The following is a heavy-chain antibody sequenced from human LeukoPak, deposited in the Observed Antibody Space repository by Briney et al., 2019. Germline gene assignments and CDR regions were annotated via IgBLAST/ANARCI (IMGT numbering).Heavy chain of an antibody. V-gene: IGHV3-30*18. CDR2: ISYDGGIE. D-gene: IGHD4-17*01. CDR1: GFTFSRYA. Sequence: GGSLRLSCAASGFTFSRYAMQWVRQAPGKGLEWVAAISYDGGIEYYADSLKGRFTISRDNSKNTLYLQMNSLRPEDLAVYYCANSPRSYGDFFIWGQGTLVTVSS. J-gene: IGHJ4*02. CDR3: ANSPRSYGDFFI.